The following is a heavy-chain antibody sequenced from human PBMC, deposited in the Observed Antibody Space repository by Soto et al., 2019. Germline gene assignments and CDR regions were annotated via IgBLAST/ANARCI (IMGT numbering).Heavy chain of an antibody. CDR1: GFTFNTYS. CDR3: ARDPAGSTRPYYYGMDV. Sequence: GSLRLSCAASGFTFNTYSMNWVRQAPGKGLEWVSFISSRNSFIYYADSVRGRFTISRDNAKNSVFLQMNSLRVEDTAVYYCARDPAGSTRPYYYGMDVWGQGTTVTVFS. D-gene: IGHD2-2*01. V-gene: IGHV3-21*01. CDR2: ISSRNSFI. J-gene: IGHJ6*02.